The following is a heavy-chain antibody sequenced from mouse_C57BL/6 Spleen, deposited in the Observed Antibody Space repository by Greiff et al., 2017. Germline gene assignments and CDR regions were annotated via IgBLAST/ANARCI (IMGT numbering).Heavy chain of an antibody. CDR1: GYTFTSYW. Sequence: QVQLQQPGAELVKPGASVKMSCKASGYTFTSYWLTWVKQRPGQGLEWIGDIYPGNGSTTYNEKFKSKATLTVDTSSITAYMQLSSLPSEDSAVYDWARGEVTTKGYWGQGTTLTVSS. D-gene: IGHD2-2*01. V-gene: IGHV1-55*01. J-gene: IGHJ2*01. CDR3: ARGEVTTKGY. CDR2: IYPGNGST.